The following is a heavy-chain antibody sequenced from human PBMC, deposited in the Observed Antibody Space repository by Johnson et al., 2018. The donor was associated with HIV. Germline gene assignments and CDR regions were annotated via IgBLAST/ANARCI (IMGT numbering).Heavy chain of an antibody. J-gene: IGHJ3*02. V-gene: IGHV3-30*04. D-gene: IGHD2-15*01. CDR1: GFSFRGYA. CDR2: ISYDGSNE. Sequence: QVQLVESGGGVVQPGRSLRLSCAASGFSFRGYAMHWVRQAPGKGLEWVAVISYDGSNEYYADSVKGRFSISRDNSKNTLYLQMNSPRVEDTAVYYCARSKDCSGGSCPDACDIWGQGTMLIVSS. CDR3: ARSKDCSGGSCPDACDI.